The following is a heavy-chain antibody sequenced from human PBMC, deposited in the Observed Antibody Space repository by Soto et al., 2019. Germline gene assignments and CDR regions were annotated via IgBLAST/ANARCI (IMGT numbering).Heavy chain of an antibody. J-gene: IGHJ3*02. CDR3: ARDPLGYCSGGSCYAAFDI. D-gene: IGHD2-15*01. Sequence: GGSLRLSCAASGFTFSSYWMSWVRQAPGKGLEWVANIKQDGSEKYYVDSVKGRFTISRDNAKNSLYLQMNSLRAEDTAVYYCARDPLGYCSGGSCYAAFDIWGQGTMVTVSS. CDR1: GFTFSSYW. V-gene: IGHV3-7*01. CDR2: IKQDGSEK.